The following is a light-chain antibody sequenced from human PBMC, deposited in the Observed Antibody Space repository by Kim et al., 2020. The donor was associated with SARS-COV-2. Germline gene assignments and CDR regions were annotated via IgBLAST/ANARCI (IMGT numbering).Light chain of an antibody. J-gene: IGLJ3*02. V-gene: IGLV2-23*02. CDR3: CSYAGAKTIHWM. CDR1: SSDVENYNL. Sequence: QSALTQPASVSGSPGQSITISCTGTSSDVENYNLVSWYQQHPGKAPKLVIYEVNNRPSGVSTRFSGSKSGNTGYLTISSLQPEDEANYYCCSYAGAKTIHWMFGGGTKVTVL. CDR2: EVN.